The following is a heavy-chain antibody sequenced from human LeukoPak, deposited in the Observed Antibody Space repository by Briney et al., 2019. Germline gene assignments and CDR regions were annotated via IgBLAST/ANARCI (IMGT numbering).Heavy chain of an antibody. CDR1: GGTFSRNG. D-gene: IGHD2-15*01. V-gene: IGHV1-69*01. CDR2: IIPIFDTA. J-gene: IGHJ3*02. CDR3: ARVRRGYCSGGSCYPFDI. Sequence: GASVKVSCKASGGTFSRNGFSWVRQAPGQGLEWVGRIIPIFDTAYYAQKLQGRVTITADESTSTAYMELSRLRYDDTAVYYCARVRRGYCSGGSCYPFDIWGQGTMVTVSS.